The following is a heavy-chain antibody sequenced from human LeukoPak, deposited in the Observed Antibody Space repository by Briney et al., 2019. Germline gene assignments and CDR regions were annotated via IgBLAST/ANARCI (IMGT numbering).Heavy chain of an antibody. D-gene: IGHD3-10*01. CDR3: ATPITMVRGVLSY. V-gene: IGHV1-2*06. J-gene: IGHJ4*02. CDR2: INPNSGGT. Sequence: ASVKVSCKASGYTFTGYYMHWVRQAPGQGLEWMGRINPNSGGTNYAQKFQGRVTMTRNTSISTAYMELSSLRSEDTAVYYCATPITMVRGVLSYWGQGTLVTVSS. CDR1: GYTFTGYY.